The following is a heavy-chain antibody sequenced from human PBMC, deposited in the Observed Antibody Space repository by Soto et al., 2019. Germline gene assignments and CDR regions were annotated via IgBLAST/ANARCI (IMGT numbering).Heavy chain of an antibody. CDR1: GGSISSYY. CDR3: ARPRVSLIYYFDY. J-gene: IGHJ4*02. V-gene: IGHV4-59*01. Sequence: SETLSLTCTVSGGSISSYYWSWIRQPPGKGLEWIGYIYYSGSTNYNPSLKSRVTISVDTSKNQFSLKLSSVTAADTAVYYCARPRVSLIYYFDYWGQGTLVTVSS. CDR2: IYYSGST. D-gene: IGHD2-8*01.